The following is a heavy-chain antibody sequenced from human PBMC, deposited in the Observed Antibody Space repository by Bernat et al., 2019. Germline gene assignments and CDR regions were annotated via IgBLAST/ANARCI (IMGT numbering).Heavy chain of an antibody. CDR1: GFTFSSYA. V-gene: IGHV3-23*01. CDR3: TTPLFKTTNY. Sequence: EVQLLESGGGLVQPGGSLRLSCAASGFTFSSYAMSWVRQAPGKGLEWVSAISGSGGSTYYADSVKSRFTISRDNSKNTLYLQMNSLRAEDTAVYYCTTPLFKTTNYWGQGTLVTVSS. CDR2: ISGSGGST. D-gene: IGHD4-11*01. J-gene: IGHJ4*02.